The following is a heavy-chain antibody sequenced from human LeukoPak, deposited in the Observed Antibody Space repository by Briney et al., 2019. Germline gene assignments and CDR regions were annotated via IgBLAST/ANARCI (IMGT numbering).Heavy chain of an antibody. V-gene: IGHV4-30-2*01. Sequence: TSQTLSLTCAVSGGSISSGGYSWSWIRQPPGKGLEWIGYIYHSGSTYYNPSLKSRVTISVDRSKNQFSLKLSSATAADTAVYYCARELLPWYYFDYWGQGTLVTVSS. D-gene: IGHD2-15*01. CDR3: ARELLPWYYFDY. J-gene: IGHJ4*02. CDR1: GGSISSGGYS. CDR2: IYHSGST.